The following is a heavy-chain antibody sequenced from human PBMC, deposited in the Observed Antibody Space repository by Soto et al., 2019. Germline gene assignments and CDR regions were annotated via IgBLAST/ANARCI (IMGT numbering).Heavy chain of an antibody. D-gene: IGHD3-22*01. CDR1: GYTFTNNW. Sequence: EVQLVQSGAEVKEPGESLMISCKAYGYTFTNNWIGWVRQMPRKGLEWVAIIYPADSDTKYGPSFQGQVTISADRSISTAFLQWSSLKASDTAMYYCATRSHHYDRSGFYQVFDIWGQGTMVTVSS. CDR3: ATRSHHYDRSGFYQVFDI. J-gene: IGHJ3*02. V-gene: IGHV5-51*01. CDR2: IYPADSDT.